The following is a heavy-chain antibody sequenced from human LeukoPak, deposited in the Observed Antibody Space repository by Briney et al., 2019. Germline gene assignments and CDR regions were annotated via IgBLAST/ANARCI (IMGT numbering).Heavy chain of an antibody. Sequence: PGGSLRLSCAASGFTFSSYGMHWVRQAPGKGLEWVAVISYDGSNKYYADSVKGRFTISRDNSENTLYLQMNSLRAEDTAVYYCAKGFDYGGKEGFDYWGQGTLVTVSS. V-gene: IGHV3-30*18. D-gene: IGHD4-23*01. CDR3: AKGFDYGGKEGFDY. CDR2: ISYDGSNK. J-gene: IGHJ4*02. CDR1: GFTFSSYG.